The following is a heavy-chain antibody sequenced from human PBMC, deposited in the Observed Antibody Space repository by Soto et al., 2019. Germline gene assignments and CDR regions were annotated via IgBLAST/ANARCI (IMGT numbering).Heavy chain of an antibody. CDR2: IGYDGSNK. Sequence: QVQLVESGGGVVQPGRSLRLSCAASGFTFSRYGMHWVRQAPGTGLEWVAVIGYDGSNKYYADSVKGRFTISRDNSKNTLYLQMNSMRAEDTAVYYCARERMAMVRGSFDYWGQGTLVTVSS. CDR3: ARERMAMVRGSFDY. J-gene: IGHJ4*02. D-gene: IGHD3-10*01. V-gene: IGHV3-33*01. CDR1: GFTFSRYG.